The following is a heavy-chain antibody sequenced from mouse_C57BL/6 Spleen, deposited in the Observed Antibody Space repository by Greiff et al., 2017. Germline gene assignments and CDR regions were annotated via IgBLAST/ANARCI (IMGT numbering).Heavy chain of an antibody. CDR3: ARGDNYRYYFDY. CDR1: GYAFSSYW. J-gene: IGHJ2*01. V-gene: IGHV1-80*01. CDR2: IYPGDGDT. Sequence: VQLQQSGAELVKPGASVKISCKASGYAFSSYWMNWVKQRPGKGLEWIGQIYPGDGDTNYNGKFKGKATLTADKSSSTAYMQLSSLTSEDSAVYFCARGDNYRYYFDYWGQGTTLTVSS. D-gene: IGHD1-3*01.